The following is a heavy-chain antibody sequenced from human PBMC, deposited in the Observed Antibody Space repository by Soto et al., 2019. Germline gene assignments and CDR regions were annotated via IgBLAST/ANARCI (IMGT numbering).Heavy chain of an antibody. Sequence: SETLSLTCTVSGGSVSYGSYYWSWIRQPPGKGLEWIGYIYYSGRTNYNPSLKSRVTISIDTSKNEFSLKLTSVTAADTAVYFCAKITPHSSSYYFDYWGQGTLVTVSS. CDR1: GGSVSYGSYY. CDR2: IYYSGRT. V-gene: IGHV4-61*01. D-gene: IGHD6-13*01. CDR3: AKITPHSSSYYFDY. J-gene: IGHJ4*02.